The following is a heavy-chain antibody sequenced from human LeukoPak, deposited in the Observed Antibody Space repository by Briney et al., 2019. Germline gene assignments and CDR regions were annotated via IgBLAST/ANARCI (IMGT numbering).Heavy chain of an antibody. CDR3: AREHNRSSYFDY. V-gene: IGHV4-31*03. D-gene: IGHD6-6*01. CDR2: IYSSGGT. J-gene: IGHJ4*02. Sequence: ASETLSLTCTVSGDSISNDGYYWSWVRQHPQKGLEWIGYIYSSGGTYYNPSLKSRVTISVDTFKNQFSLKLTSVTAADTAVYYCAREHNRSSYFDYWGQGTLVTVSS. CDR1: GDSISNDGYY.